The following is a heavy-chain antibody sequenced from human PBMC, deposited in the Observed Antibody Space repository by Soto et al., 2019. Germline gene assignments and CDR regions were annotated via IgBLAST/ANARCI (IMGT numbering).Heavy chain of an antibody. CDR3: ARDQRGDYGDPTRVKAFDI. CDR2: INAGNGNT. J-gene: IGHJ3*02. V-gene: IGHV1-3*01. D-gene: IGHD4-17*01. Sequence: ASVKVSCKAPGYTFTSYAMHWVRQAPGQRLEWMGWINAGNGNTKYSQKFQGRVTITRDTSASTAYMELSSLRSEDTAVYYCARDQRGDYGDPTRVKAFDIWGQGTMVTVSS. CDR1: GYTFTSYA.